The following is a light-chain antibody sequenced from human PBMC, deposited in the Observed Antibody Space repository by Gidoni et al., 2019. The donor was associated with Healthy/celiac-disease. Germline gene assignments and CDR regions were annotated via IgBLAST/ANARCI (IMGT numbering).Light chain of an antibody. CDR3: QQYGSSPSYT. CDR2: GAS. CDR1: QSVSSSY. V-gene: IGKV3-20*01. Sequence: EIVLTQSPGTLSLSPGERATLSCRASQSVSSSYLAWYQQKPGQAPRRLIYGASSRATGIPDRFSGSGAGTDFTLTISRLEPEDFAVYYCQQYGSSPSYTFGQGTKLESK. J-gene: IGKJ2*01.